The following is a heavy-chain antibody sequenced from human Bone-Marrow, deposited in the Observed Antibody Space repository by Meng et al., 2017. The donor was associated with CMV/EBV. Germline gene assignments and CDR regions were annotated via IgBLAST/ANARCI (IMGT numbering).Heavy chain of an antibody. CDR3: ASAYPLWFGETHFDD. D-gene: IGHD3-10*01. J-gene: IGHJ4*01. V-gene: IGHV3-48*03. CDR1: GFTFSSYE. Sequence: GESLKISCAASGFTFSSYEMNWVRQAPGKGLEWVSYISSSGSNRYYADSVKGRFTISRDNAKNSLDLQMASLISEATAVYYCASAYPLWFGETHFDDWGQGTPVTVSS. CDR2: ISSSGSNR.